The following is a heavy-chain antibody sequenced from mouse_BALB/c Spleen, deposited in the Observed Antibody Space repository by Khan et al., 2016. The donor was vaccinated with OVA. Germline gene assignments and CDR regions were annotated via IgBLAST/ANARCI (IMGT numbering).Heavy chain of an antibody. CDR1: GFTFSNFA. CDR2: ISSGGDYT. D-gene: IGHD1-1*01. CDR3: TRHNYGPFAY. V-gene: IGHV5-9-3*01. J-gene: IGHJ3*01. Sequence: EVELVESGGGLVKPGGPLKLSCAASGFTFSNFAVSWVRQTPEKRLEWVATISSGGDYTYSPDSVKGRFTISRDDAKNTLYLQMSSLRSEDTAMYFCTRHNYGPFAYWGQGTLVTVSA.